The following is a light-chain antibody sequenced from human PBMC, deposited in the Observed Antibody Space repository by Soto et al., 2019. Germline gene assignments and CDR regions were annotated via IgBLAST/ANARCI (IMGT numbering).Light chain of an antibody. CDR3: QKYNSAPRT. CDR1: QGISNY. CDR2: AAS. J-gene: IGKJ1*01. Sequence: DIQMTQSPSSLSASVGNRVTITCRASQGISNYLAWYQQKPGKVPKLLIYAASTLQSGVPSRFSGSGSGTDLTLTISCLQPEDVATYYCQKYNSAPRTFGQGTKVEIK. V-gene: IGKV1-27*01.